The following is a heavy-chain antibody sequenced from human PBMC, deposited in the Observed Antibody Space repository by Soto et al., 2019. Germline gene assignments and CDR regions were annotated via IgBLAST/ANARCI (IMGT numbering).Heavy chain of an antibody. J-gene: IGHJ6*02. CDR3: ARGGRDGYNWVSYYYYYGMDV. CDR1: GFTFSSYA. Sequence: GGSLRLSCAASGFTFSSYAMHWVRQAPSKGLEWVAVISYDGSNKYYADSGKGRFTISRDNSKNTLYLQMNSLRAEDTAVYYCARGGRDGYNWVSYYYYYGMDVWGQGTTVTVS. D-gene: IGHD5-12*01. CDR2: ISYDGSNK. V-gene: IGHV3-30-3*01.